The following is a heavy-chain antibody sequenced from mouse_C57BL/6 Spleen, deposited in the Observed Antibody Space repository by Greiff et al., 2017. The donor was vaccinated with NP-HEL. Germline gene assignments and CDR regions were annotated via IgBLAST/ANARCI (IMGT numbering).Heavy chain of an antibody. Sequence: VQLQQPGAELVKPGASVKMSCKASGYTFTSYWITWVKQRPGQGLEWIGDIYPGSGSTNYNEKFKSKATLTVDTSSSTAYMQLSSLTSEDSAVYYCARYPIYYDSMDYWGQGTSVTVSS. V-gene: IGHV1-55*01. J-gene: IGHJ4*01. CDR1: GYTFTSYW. CDR2: IYPGSGST. CDR3: ARYPIYYDSMDY. D-gene: IGHD2-4*01.